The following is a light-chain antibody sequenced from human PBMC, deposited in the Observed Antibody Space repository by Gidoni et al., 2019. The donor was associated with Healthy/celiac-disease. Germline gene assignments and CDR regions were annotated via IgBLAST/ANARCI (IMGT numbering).Light chain of an antibody. CDR3: QQRSNWSTWT. CDR1: QSVSSY. V-gene: IGKV3-11*01. J-gene: IGKJ1*01. Sequence: MSLTQSPATLSLSPGERATLSCRASQSVSSYLAWYQQKTGQAPRLLLYDASNRATGIPAGFSGGGSGTDFTLTISSLEPEDFAVYYCQQRSNWSTWTFGQGTKVEIK. CDR2: DAS.